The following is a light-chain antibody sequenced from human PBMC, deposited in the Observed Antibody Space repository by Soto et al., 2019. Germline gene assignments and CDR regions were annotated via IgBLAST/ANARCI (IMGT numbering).Light chain of an antibody. CDR1: SSDVGGYNR. J-gene: IGLJ3*02. Sequence: QSVLTQPPSASGSPGQPVSISCTGTSSDVGGYNRVSWYQHHPGKPPKLIIYEVFKRPSGVPDRFSGSKSGNTASLTVSGLQAEDEADYYCNSYAGNSWVFGGGTKLTVL. V-gene: IGLV2-8*01. CDR3: NSYAGNSWV. CDR2: EVF.